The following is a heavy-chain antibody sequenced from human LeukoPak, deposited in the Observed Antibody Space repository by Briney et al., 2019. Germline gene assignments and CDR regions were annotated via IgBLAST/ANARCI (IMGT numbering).Heavy chain of an antibody. CDR3: ARMISAAGTEYFDL. CDR1: GGSISNYY. V-gene: IGHV4-59*01. Sequence: SETLSLTCIVSGGSISNYYWSWIRQPPRKGLEWIGYVHYSGNTNYNPSLKSRVTISVDTSKNQFSLKLNSVTATDTAVYYCARMISAAGTEYFDLWGRGTLVTVSS. D-gene: IGHD6-13*01. CDR2: VHYSGNT. J-gene: IGHJ2*01.